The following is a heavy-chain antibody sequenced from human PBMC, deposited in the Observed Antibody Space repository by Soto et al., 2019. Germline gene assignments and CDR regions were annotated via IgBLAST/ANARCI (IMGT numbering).Heavy chain of an antibody. J-gene: IGHJ6*02. V-gene: IGHV1-46*01. Sequence: QVQLVQSGAEVKKPGASVKVSCKASGYTFTSYYMHWVRQAPGQGLEWMGIINPSGGSTSYAQKFQGRVTMTRDTSASTVYMELSSLRSEDTAVYYCARSGDYGGSRGYYYGMDVWGQGTTVTVSS. CDR1: GYTFTSYY. CDR3: ARSGDYGGSRGYYYGMDV. CDR2: INPSGGST. D-gene: IGHD4-17*01.